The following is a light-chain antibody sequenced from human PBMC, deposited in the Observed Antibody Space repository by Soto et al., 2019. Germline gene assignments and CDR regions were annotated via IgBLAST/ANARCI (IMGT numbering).Light chain of an antibody. CDR3: QQYGSSPYT. J-gene: IGKJ2*01. CDR1: QSISSSY. Sequence: EIVLTQSPGTLSLSPGERATLSCRASQSISSSYLAWYQQKPGQAPRLLISGASRRATGIPDRFSGSVSETDFNLTISRLEPEDFAVYYCQQYGSSPYTFGQGTQLEIK. V-gene: IGKV3-20*01. CDR2: GAS.